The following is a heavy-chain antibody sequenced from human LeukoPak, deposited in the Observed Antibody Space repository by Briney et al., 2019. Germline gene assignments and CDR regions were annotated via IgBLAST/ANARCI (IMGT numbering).Heavy chain of an antibody. J-gene: IGHJ5*02. CDR1: GFTFSSYA. D-gene: IGHD3-16*01. Sequence: GGSLRLSCAAPGFTFSSYAMSWVRQAPGKGLEWVSAISGSGGSTYYADSVKGRFTISRDNSKNTLYLQMNSLRAEDTAVYYCAKEGGGNFRSRHWFDPWGQGTLVTVSS. CDR2: ISGSGGST. CDR3: AKEGGGNFRSRHWFDP. V-gene: IGHV3-23*01.